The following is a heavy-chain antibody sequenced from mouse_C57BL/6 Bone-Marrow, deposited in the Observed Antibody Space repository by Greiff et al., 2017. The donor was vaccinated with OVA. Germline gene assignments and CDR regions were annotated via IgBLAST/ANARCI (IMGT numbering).Heavy chain of an antibody. D-gene: IGHD2-5*01. CDR2: IYPGDGDT. CDR3: ARGAYYSNLYYAMDY. J-gene: IGHJ4*01. CDR1: GYAFSSYW. Sequence: QVQLKQSGAELVKPGASVKISCKASGYAFSSYWMNWVKQRPGKGLEWIGQIYPGDGDTNYNGKFKGKATLTADKSSSTAYMQLSSLTSEDSAVYFCARGAYYSNLYYAMDYWGQGTSVTVSS. V-gene: IGHV1-80*01.